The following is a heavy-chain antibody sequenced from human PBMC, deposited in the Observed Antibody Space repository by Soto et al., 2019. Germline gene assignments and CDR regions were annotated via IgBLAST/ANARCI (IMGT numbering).Heavy chain of an antibody. Sequence: NLSETLSLTCSFSRGSVSLFYWSWIRQPPGKGLEWIGYIYYTGNTYYNPSLESRFSMSVATSRNLFSLRLTSVTTAHPPVHYCANYRRSSEDGFTLDFWGEGTLVTV. CDR3: ANYRRSSEDGFTLDF. CDR2: IYYTGNT. J-gene: IGHJ4*02. CDR1: RGSVSLFY. D-gene: IGHD2-2*01. V-gene: IGHV4-59*02.